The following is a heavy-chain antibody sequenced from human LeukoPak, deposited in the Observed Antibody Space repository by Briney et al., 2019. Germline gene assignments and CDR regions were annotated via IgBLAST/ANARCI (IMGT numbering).Heavy chain of an antibody. J-gene: IGHJ4*02. V-gene: IGHV3-30*14. CDR2: ISHHGSNE. CDR3: ARVNDTSGYYPYFDS. CDR1: GFTFSTYP. Sequence: GGSLRLSCEASGFTFSTYPMHGVRQAPDKGLEWVAMISHHGSNEYYADSVKGRFTISRDNSKNTLYLQMNNRRVEDTAIYYCARVNDTSGYYPYFDSWGQGTLVTVSS. D-gene: IGHD3-9*01.